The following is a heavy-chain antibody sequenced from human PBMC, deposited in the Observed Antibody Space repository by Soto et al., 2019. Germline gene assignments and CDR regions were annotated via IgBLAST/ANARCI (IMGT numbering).Heavy chain of an antibody. J-gene: IGHJ6*02. D-gene: IGHD1-26*01. V-gene: IGHV4-59*11. CDR3: ARDGREASGMDV. Sequence: SETLSLTCTVSGGSISSHYWSWVRQAPGKGLEWIGHIYYGGSTTYNPSLRSRSTISVDTSNNQFSLKLSSVTTADTAGYYCARDGREASGMDVWGQGTKVTVSS. CDR1: GGSISSHY. CDR2: IYYGGST.